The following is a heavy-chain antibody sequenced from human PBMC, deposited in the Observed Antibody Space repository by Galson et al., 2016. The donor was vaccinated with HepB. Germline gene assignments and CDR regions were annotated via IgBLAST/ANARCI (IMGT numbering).Heavy chain of an antibody. J-gene: IGHJ3*02. CDR2: IYTGDSDT. CDR3: ARRSSDAFDI. Sequence: QSGAEVKKPGESLKISCEGSGYSFTSYWIGWVRQMPGKGLEWMGTIYTGDSDTRYSPSSHGQVTISADKSTSAADLQWKSLKASDTAIYYCARRSSDAFDIWGQGTMVTVSS. CDR1: GYSFTSYW. V-gene: IGHV5-51*01. D-gene: IGHD3-10*01.